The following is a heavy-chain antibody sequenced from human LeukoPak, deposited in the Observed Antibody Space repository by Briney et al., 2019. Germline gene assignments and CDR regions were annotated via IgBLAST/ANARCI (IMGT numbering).Heavy chain of an antibody. D-gene: IGHD2-2*01. Sequence: ASVKVSCKASGYTLISHGISWVRQAPGQGLEWMGWISGYNGNTNYAQKFQGRVTMTRDTSISTAYMELSRLRSDDTAVYYCARDSSSTSCLEHWGQGTLVTVSS. CDR3: ARDSSSTSCLEH. CDR2: ISGYNGNT. CDR1: GYTLISHG. J-gene: IGHJ1*01. V-gene: IGHV1-18*01.